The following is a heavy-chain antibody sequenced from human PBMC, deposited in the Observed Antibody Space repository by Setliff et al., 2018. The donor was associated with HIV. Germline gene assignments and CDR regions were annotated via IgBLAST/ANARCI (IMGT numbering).Heavy chain of an antibody. Sequence: GASVKVSCKASGGTFSSYVISWVRQAPGQGPEWMGGIIPMYGVTNYAQKFQGRVTITTDESTSTAYMELSSLRSEDTAVYYCARSMGFKATTRLDFWGPGTLVTVSS. V-gene: IGHV1-69*05. CDR1: GGTFSSYV. J-gene: IGHJ4*02. CDR2: IIPMYGVT. CDR3: ARSMGFKATTRLDF. D-gene: IGHD3-10*01.